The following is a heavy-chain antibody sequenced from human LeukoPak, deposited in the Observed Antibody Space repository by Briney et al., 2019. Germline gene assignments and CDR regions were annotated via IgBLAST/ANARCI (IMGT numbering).Heavy chain of an antibody. J-gene: IGHJ3*01. CDR3: ARESSAWAFDV. Sequence: PGGSLRLSCAASGFTFSSYEMNWVRQAPGKGLEWVSYISSSGSTIYYADSVKGRFTISRDNAKNSLYLQMNSLRAEDTAVDYCARESSAWAFDVWGQGTMVTVSS. V-gene: IGHV3-48*03. CDR1: GFTFSSYE. D-gene: IGHD6-19*01. CDR2: ISSSGSTI.